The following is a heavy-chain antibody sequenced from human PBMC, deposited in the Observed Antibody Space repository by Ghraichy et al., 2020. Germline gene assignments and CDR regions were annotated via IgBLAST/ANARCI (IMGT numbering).Heavy chain of an antibody. V-gene: IGHV3-23*01. CDR3: AKGLNTVTMNWYFDL. J-gene: IGHJ2*01. D-gene: IGHD4-17*01. CDR1: GFSFNSYD. Sequence: GGSLRLSCAASGFSFNSYDMSRVRQAPGKGLEWLAAISGSGGSTFYADSVKGRFTISRDNSKNTLVLQMNSLRVEDTAVYYCAKGLNTVTMNWYFDLWGRGTRVTVSS. CDR2: ISGSGGST.